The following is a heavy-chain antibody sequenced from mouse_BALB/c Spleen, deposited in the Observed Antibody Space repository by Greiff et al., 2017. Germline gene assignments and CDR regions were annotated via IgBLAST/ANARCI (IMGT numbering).Heavy chain of an antibody. J-gene: IGHJ4*01. V-gene: IGHV5-12-1*01. CDR3: ARHPLITTVSMDY. CDR1: GFAFSSYD. CDR2: ISSGGGST. Sequence: EVKLMESGGGLVKPGGSLKLSCAASGFAFSSYDMSWVRQTPEKRLEWVAYISSGGGSTYYPDTVKGRFTISRDNAKNTLYLQMSSLKSEDTAMYYCARHPLITTVSMDYWGQGTSVTVSS. D-gene: IGHD1-1*01.